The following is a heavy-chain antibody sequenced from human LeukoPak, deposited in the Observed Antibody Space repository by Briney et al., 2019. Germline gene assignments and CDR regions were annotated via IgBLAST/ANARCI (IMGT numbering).Heavy chain of an antibody. CDR1: GGSFSGYC. Sequence: PSETLSLTCAVYGGSFSGYCWSWIRQPPGKGLEWIGEINHSGSTNYNPSLKSRVTISVDTSKNQFSLKLSSVTAADTAVYYCARVRYNWNYNWFDPWGQGTLVTVSS. D-gene: IGHD1-7*01. V-gene: IGHV4-34*01. CDR3: ARVRYNWNYNWFDP. CDR2: INHSGST. J-gene: IGHJ5*02.